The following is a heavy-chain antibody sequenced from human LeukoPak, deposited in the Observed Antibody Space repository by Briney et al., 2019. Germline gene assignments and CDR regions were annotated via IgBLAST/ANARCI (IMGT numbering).Heavy chain of an antibody. CDR2: IKSKTDGGTT. J-gene: IGHJ4*02. Sequence: GGSLRLSCAASGFTVGDAWMSWVRQAPGKGLEWVGRIKSKTDGGTTDYAAPVKGRFTISRDDSKNTLYPQMNSLKTEDTAVYYCATPYNGSPIDYWGQGTLVTVSS. CDR3: ATPYNGSPIDY. V-gene: IGHV3-15*01. D-gene: IGHD1-26*01. CDR1: GFTVGDAW.